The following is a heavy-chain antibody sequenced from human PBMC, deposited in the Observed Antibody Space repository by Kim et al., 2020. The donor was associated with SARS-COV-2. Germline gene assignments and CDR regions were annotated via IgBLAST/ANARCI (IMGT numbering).Heavy chain of an antibody. CDR1: GFSFSSYG. CDR3: ARGPAGCSGGSCYYDN. Sequence: GGSLRLSCASSGFSFSSYGMHWVRQAPGKGLEWVAVIWYDGSDEDYADSVKGRFTISRENSKNTLYLQMNSLRTEDTAVYYCARGPAGCSGGSCYYDNWGQGTLVTV. CDR2: IWYDGSDE. V-gene: IGHV3-33*01. D-gene: IGHD2-15*01. J-gene: IGHJ4*02.